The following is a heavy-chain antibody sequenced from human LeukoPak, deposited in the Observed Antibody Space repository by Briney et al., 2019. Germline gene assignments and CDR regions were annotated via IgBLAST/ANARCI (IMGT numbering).Heavy chain of an antibody. CDR1: GFTFSSYA. V-gene: IGHV3-23*01. CDR2: IGGSGTST. J-gene: IGHJ3*02. CDR3: AKVSVVAGRNAFDI. D-gene: IGHD3-22*01. Sequence: GGSLRLSCAASGFTFSSYAMSWVRQAPAKGLEWVSVIGGSGTSTYYADSVKGRFTISRDNSKNMLYLQMNSLRVEDTAIYYCAKVSVVAGRNAFDIWGQGTMVTVS.